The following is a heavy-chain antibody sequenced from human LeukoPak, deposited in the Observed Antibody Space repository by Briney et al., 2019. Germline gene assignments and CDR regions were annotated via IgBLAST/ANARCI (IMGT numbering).Heavy chain of an antibody. CDR3: ARVTYYYDSSGYYLFDY. D-gene: IGHD3-22*01. J-gene: IGHJ4*02. CDR2: MNPNSGNT. V-gene: IGHV1-8*01. Sequence: ASVKVSCKASGFTFTSHDYNWVRQATGQGLEWMGWMNPNSGNTGYAQKFQGRVTMTRDTSTSTVYMELSSLRSEDTAVYYCARVTYYYDSSGYYLFDYWGQGTLVTVSS. CDR1: GFTFTSHD.